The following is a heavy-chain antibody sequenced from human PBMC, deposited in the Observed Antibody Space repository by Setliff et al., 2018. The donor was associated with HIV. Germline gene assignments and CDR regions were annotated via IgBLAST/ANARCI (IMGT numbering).Heavy chain of an antibody. J-gene: IGHJ4*02. D-gene: IGHD3-3*01. CDR2: MNPNSGNT. V-gene: IGHV1-8*02. Sequence: EASVKVSCKASGYTFTSYDINWVRQATGQGLEWMGWMNPNSGNTGYAQKFQGRVTMTRNTSISTAYMELSSLRSEDTAVYYCARGRKQPITIFGVVSRNVAHYFDYWGQETLVTVSS. CDR1: GYTFTSYD. CDR3: ARGRKQPITIFGVVSRNVAHYFDY.